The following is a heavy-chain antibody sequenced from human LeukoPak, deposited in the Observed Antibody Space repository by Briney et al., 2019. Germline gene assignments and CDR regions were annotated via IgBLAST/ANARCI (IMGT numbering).Heavy chain of an antibody. Sequence: GGSLRLSCAASGFTFDYYPMHCVRQAPGKGLEWVSGISWNSGSIGYADSVKGRFTISRDNAKNSLYLQMNSLRAEDTALYYCAKAPTSSFIAPFDYWGQGTLVTVSS. V-gene: IGHV3-9*01. CDR1: GFTFDYYP. CDR3: AKAPTSSFIAPFDY. J-gene: IGHJ4*02. D-gene: IGHD6-6*01. CDR2: ISWNSGSI.